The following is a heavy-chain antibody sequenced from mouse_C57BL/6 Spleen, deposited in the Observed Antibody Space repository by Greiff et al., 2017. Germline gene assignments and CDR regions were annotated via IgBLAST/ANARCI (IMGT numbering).Heavy chain of an antibody. V-gene: IGHV1-15*01. CDR1: GYTFTDYE. CDR3: TREGAYYSSFDY. D-gene: IGHD1-1*01. CDR2: IDPETGGT. J-gene: IGHJ2*01. Sequence: QVQLQQSGAELVRPGASVTLSCKASGYTFTDYEMHWVKQTPVHGLEWIGAIDPETGGTAYNQKFKGKAILTADKSSSTAYMELRSLTSEDSAVYYCTREGAYYSSFDYWGQGTTLTVSS.